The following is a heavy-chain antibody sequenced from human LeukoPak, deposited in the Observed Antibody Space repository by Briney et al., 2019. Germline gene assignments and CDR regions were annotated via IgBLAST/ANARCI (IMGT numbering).Heavy chain of an antibody. Sequence: GGSLRLSCAASGFTFSDYYMSWIRQPPGKGLEWVSYISSSGSTIYYADSVKGRFTISRDNAKNSLYLQMNSLRAEDTAVYYCARDGSIAAAGPDFDYWGQGTLVTVSS. J-gene: IGHJ4*02. CDR1: GFTFSDYY. V-gene: IGHV3-11*01. CDR2: ISSSGSTI. D-gene: IGHD6-13*01. CDR3: ARDGSIAAAGPDFDY.